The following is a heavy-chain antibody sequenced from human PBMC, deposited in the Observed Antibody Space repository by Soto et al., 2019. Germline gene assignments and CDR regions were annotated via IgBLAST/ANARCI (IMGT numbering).Heavy chain of an antibody. J-gene: IGHJ4*02. CDR1: GFIFSNNG. CDR3: TIVRVADSALDH. D-gene: IGHD3-10*02. CDR2: MSYDGSDT. Sequence: GSLLLACLVSGFIFSNNGMHWVRQTPGKGLEWVAFMSYDGSDTFYADSVKVRFTISRDNSKNTLFLHMSNLRAEDTAMYYCTIVRVADSALDHWGQGTLVTVYS. V-gene: IGHV3-30*15.